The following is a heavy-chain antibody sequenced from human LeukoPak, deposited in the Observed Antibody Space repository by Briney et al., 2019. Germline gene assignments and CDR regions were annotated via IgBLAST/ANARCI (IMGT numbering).Heavy chain of an antibody. CDR3: ARIMITFGGVIVNDAFDI. CDR1: GYIFTSYW. V-gene: IGHV5-51*01. D-gene: IGHD3-16*02. J-gene: IGHJ3*02. Sequence: GESLKISCKGSGYIFTSYWIGWVRQMPGKGLEWMGSIFPGDSDTKYSPSFQGQVTISADKSISTAYLQWSSLKASDTAMYYCARIMITFGGVIVNDAFDIWGLGTMVTVSS. CDR2: IFPGDSDT.